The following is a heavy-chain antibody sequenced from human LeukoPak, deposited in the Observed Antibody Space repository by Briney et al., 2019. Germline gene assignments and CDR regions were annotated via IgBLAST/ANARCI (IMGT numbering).Heavy chain of an antibody. J-gene: IGHJ3*02. Sequence: GGSLRLSCAASGFTFSIYWMSWVRQGPGEGLVWVSRINSHGTSTNYADSVKGRFTVSRDNSKNTLYLQMNSLRVEDTAVYYCASSLVGDGRGYDAFDIWGHGTMVIVSS. CDR1: GFTFSIYW. V-gene: IGHV3-74*01. CDR2: INSHGTST. D-gene: IGHD3-22*01. CDR3: ASSLVGDGRGYDAFDI.